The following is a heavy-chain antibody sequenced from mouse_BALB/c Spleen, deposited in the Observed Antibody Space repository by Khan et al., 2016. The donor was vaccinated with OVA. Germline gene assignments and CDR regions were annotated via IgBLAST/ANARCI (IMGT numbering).Heavy chain of an antibody. CDR1: GFTFSNFW. V-gene: IGHV6-6*02. D-gene: IGHD2-3*01. CDR2: IRLKSNNYAT. J-gene: IGHJ2*01. Sequence: EVKLEESGGGLVQPGGSMKLSCVASGFTFSNFWMTWVRQSPETGLEWVAEIRLKSNNYATHYAESVRGRFTISRDDSKSGVYLQMNNLRAEDTGSYYCFRGGYYYSDYWGQGTTLTVSS. CDR3: FRGGYYYSDY.